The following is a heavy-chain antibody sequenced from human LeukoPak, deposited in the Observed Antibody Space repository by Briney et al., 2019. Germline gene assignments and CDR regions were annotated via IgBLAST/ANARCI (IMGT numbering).Heavy chain of an antibody. J-gene: IGHJ4*02. CDR1: GFTFSSYS. CDR2: ISSSSSTI. D-gene: IGHD6-13*01. Sequence: GGSLRLSCAASGFTFSSYSMNWVRQAPGKGLEWVSSISSSSSTIYYADSVQGRFTISRDNAKNSLYLQMNTLGDEDTAVYYCTRDRSTWLFDYWGQGTLVTVSS. V-gene: IGHV3-48*02. CDR3: TRDRSTWLFDY.